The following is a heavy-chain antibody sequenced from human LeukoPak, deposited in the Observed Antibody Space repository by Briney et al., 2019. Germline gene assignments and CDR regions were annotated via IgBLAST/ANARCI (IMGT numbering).Heavy chain of an antibody. V-gene: IGHV4-39*01. D-gene: IGHD3-10*01. CDR1: GGSLNSPNYY. J-gene: IGHJ5*02. CDR3: ARHDYYGSLNWFDP. Sequence: PSETLSLTCIVSGGSLNSPNYYWGWIRQPPGKGLEWIGTIYYTGTTYYNPSLKSRPTISVDTSKNQFSLKLTSVTAADTAVYYCARHDYYGSLNWFDPWGQGTLITVSS. CDR2: IYYTGTT.